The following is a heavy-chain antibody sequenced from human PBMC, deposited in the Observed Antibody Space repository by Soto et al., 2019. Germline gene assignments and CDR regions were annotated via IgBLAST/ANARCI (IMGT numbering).Heavy chain of an antibody. D-gene: IGHD3-22*01. CDR3: ARRGVFDDSSGYPYYFDF. CDR1: GGSISSGGYY. J-gene: IGHJ4*02. Sequence: PSETLSLTCTVSGGSISSGGYYWSWIRQHPGKGLEWIGYIYYSGSTYYNPSLKSRVTISVDTSKNQVSLKLTSVTAADTAVYYCARRGVFDDSSGYPYYFDFWGQGTLVTVSS. CDR2: IYYSGST. V-gene: IGHV4-31*03.